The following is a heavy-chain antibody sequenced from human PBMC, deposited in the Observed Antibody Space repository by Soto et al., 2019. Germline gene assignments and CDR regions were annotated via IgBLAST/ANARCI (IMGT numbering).Heavy chain of an antibody. V-gene: IGHV1-69*08. Sequence: QVQRVQSGAEVKKPGSSVKVSCKASGGTFSRYSITWVRQAPGHGLEWIGRIIPIFGIASYAQKFQGRVTITADESTSTADMELSSLRSDDSAVYYCAREDRDRETGLVPAAIDGMDVWGQGTTVTVSS. D-gene: IGHD2-2*01. J-gene: IGHJ6*02. CDR1: GGTFSRYS. CDR2: IIPIFGIA. CDR3: AREDRDRETGLVPAAIDGMDV.